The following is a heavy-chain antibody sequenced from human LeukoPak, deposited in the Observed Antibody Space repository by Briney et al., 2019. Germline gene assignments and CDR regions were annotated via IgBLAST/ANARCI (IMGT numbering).Heavy chain of an antibody. Sequence: GGSLRLSCAASGFTFSEYYMSWIRQAPGKGLEWVSYISSRTSSHTKYADSVKGRFTISGDNAKNSLYLQMNSLRAEDTAVYYCARVKGDYCVDYWGQGTVVTVSS. CDR2: ISSRTSSHT. V-gene: IGHV3-11*06. J-gene: IGHJ4*02. CDR3: ARVKGDYCVDY. D-gene: IGHD4-17*01. CDR1: GFTFSEYY.